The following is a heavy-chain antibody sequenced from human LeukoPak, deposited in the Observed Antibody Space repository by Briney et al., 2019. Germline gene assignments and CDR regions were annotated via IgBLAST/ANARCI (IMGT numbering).Heavy chain of an antibody. CDR2: INPNSGGT. CDR1: GYTFTGYY. CDR3: ASGPKAYYDSSGKYNWFDP. V-gene: IGHV1-2*02. J-gene: IGHJ5*02. D-gene: IGHD3-22*01. Sequence: ASVKVSCKASGYTFTGYYMHWVRQAPGQGLEWMGWINPNSGGTNYAQKFQGRVTMTRDTSISTAYMELSRLRSDDTAVYYCASGPKAYYDSSGKYNWFDPWGQGTLVTVSS.